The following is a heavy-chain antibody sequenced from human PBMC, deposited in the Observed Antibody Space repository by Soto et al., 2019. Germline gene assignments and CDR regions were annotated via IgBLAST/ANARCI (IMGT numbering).Heavy chain of an antibody. CDR1: GGSISSSSYY. J-gene: IGHJ6*02. Sequence: KPSETLSLTCTVSGGSISSSSYYWGWIRQPPGKGLEWIGSIYYSGSTYYNPSLKSRVTISVDTSKNQFSLKLSSVTAADTAVYYCARGLDSSTSAGSMDVWGQGTTVTVSS. CDR2: IYYSGST. CDR3: ARGLDSSTSAGSMDV. D-gene: IGHD6-6*01. V-gene: IGHV4-39*01.